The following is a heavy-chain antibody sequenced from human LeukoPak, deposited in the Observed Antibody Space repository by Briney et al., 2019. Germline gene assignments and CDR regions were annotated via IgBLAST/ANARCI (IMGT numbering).Heavy chain of an antibody. Sequence: SETLSLTCTVSGGSISSGSYYWSWIRQPAGKGLEWIGRIYTSGSTNYNPSLKSRVTISVDTSKNQFSLKLSSVTAADTAVYYCARDHCSSTSCYFDNWFDPWGQGTLVTVSS. CDR3: ARDHCSSTSCYFDNWFDP. J-gene: IGHJ5*02. CDR1: GGSISSGSYY. V-gene: IGHV4-61*02. D-gene: IGHD2-2*01. CDR2: IYTSGST.